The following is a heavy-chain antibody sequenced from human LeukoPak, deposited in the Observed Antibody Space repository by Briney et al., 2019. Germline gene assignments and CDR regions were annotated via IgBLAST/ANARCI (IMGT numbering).Heavy chain of an antibody. Sequence: PGGSLRLSRAASGFSFSNYAMSWVRRAPGKGLEWVSAISGGGSRTYYADSVKGRFTLSRDNSKNTLYLQMSSLRADDTAVYYCARGASEESLFDFWGQGTLVTVSS. D-gene: IGHD2/OR15-2a*01. CDR3: ARGASEESLFDF. CDR2: ISGGGSRT. CDR1: GFSFSNYA. V-gene: IGHV3-23*01. J-gene: IGHJ4*02.